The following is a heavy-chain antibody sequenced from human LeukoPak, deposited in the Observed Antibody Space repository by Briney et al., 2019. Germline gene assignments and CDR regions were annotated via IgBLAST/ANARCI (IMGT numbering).Heavy chain of an antibody. Sequence: GASVKVSCKASGFSFTGYFMHWVRQAPGQGPEWMGRIDPNSGGTNYALKFQGRVTMTRDTSITTAYMDLSRLRSEDTAVYYCARGPHDTAYYFDQWGQGTLVTVSP. CDR1: GFSFTGYF. CDR3: ARGPHDTAYYFDQ. D-gene: IGHD5-18*01. V-gene: IGHV1-2*06. CDR2: IDPNSGGT. J-gene: IGHJ4*02.